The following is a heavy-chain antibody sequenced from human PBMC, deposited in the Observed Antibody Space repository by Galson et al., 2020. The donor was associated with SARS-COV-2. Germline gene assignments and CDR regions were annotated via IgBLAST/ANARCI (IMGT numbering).Heavy chain of an antibody. CDR1: GFTFTTYA. CDR3: ARDVDVVPEAYLEH. D-gene: IGHD2-2*01. CDR2: VSYDGTNK. Sequence: GGSLRLSCAASGFTFTTYAMHWVRQAPGKGLEWVAVVSYDGTNKYYADSVKGRFTISRDNSKNTLFLQMNSLRGEDTAVYYCARDVDVVPEAYLEHWCQGTLVTVSS. V-gene: IGHV3-30*04. J-gene: IGHJ4*02.